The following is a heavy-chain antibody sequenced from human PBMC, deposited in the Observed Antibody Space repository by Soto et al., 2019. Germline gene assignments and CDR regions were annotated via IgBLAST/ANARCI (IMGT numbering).Heavy chain of an antibody. V-gene: IGHV3-30-3*01. Sequence: SLRLSCASSRFTFSSYAMHWVRQGPGKGLEWVAAISHDGSDKYYVDSVKGRFTISRDNSKNTLYLRMNSLRVEDTAVYYCAREPVRRLQGPDYSYYGMDVWGQGTTVTVSS. J-gene: IGHJ6*02. D-gene: IGHD6-25*01. CDR3: AREPVRRLQGPDYSYYGMDV. CDR1: RFTFSSYA. CDR2: ISHDGSDK.